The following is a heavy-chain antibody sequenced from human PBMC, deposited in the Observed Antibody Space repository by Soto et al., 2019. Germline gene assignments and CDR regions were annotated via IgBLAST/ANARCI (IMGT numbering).Heavy chain of an antibody. D-gene: IGHD5-12*01. CDR1: GVTFCSYA. J-gene: IGHJ6*02. V-gene: IGHV3-30-3*01. CDR3: ARDRRWLQFGTYYYGMDV. Sequence: GGSLRLCCAASGVTFCSYAMHWVRQAPGKGLEWVAVISYDGSNKYYADSVKGRFTISRDNSKNTLYLQMNSLRAEDTAVYYCARDRRWLQFGTYYYGMDVWGQGTTVTVSS. CDR2: ISYDGSNK.